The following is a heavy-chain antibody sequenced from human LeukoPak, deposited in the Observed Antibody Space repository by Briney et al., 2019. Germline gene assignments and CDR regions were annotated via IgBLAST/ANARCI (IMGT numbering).Heavy chain of an antibody. J-gene: IGHJ4*02. CDR2: ISDNGRNI. V-gene: IGHV3-11*01. CDR1: DFTFSDYY. CDR3: AKAVVPVISQHYFDY. D-gene: IGHD3-22*01. Sequence: GGSLRLSCAASDFTFSDYYMGWIRQAPGKGLEWLSYISDNGRNIYYADSVKGRFTISRDNAKNSLYLQMNSLRAEDTAVYYCAKAVVPVISQHYFDYWGQGTLVTVSS.